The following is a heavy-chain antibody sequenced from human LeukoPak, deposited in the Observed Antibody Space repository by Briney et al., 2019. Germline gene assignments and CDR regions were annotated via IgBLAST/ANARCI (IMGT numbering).Heavy chain of an antibody. Sequence: GGSLRLSCAASGFTFSSSAMSWVRQAPGEGLEWVSNISGSGSGGSTYYADSVKGRFTISRDNSKNTLYLQMNSLRAEDTAVYYCAKATGNLGNWGQGTLVTVSS. CDR2: ISGSGSGGST. CDR3: AKATGNLGN. J-gene: IGHJ4*02. CDR1: GFTFSSSA. D-gene: IGHD1-1*01. V-gene: IGHV3-23*01.